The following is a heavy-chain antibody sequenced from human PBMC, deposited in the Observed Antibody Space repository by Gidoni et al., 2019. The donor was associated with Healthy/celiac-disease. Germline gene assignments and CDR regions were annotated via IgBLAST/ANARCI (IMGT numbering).Heavy chain of an antibody. CDR1: GFAFDDYA. J-gene: IGHJ6*02. D-gene: IGHD3-3*01. Sequence: EVQLVESGGGLVQPGRSLRLSCAASGFAFDDYAMNLVRKAPGKGLEWVSGISWNIGSIGYADSVKGRFTISRDNAKNSLYLQMNSLRAEDTALYYCAKDRGKDRITIFGVVTSPYYYYGMDVWGQGTTVTVSS. CDR3: AKDRGKDRITIFGVVTSPYYYYGMDV. V-gene: IGHV3-9*01. CDR2: ISWNIGSI.